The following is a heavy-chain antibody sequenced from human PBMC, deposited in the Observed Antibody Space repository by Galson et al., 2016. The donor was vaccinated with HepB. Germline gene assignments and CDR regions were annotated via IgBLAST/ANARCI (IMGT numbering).Heavy chain of an antibody. V-gene: IGHV1-2*02. CDR3: ARERMAATGSLLDF. CDR2: INPKSGGT. J-gene: IGHJ4*02. D-gene: IGHD1-1*01. Sequence: SVKVSCKASGYTFTGYSIHWVRQAPGQGLEWMGWINPKSGGTKYAQRSQGRVTMTGDTTTSTVYMELSRLTSDDTALFYCARERMAATGSLLDFWGQGTLVTVSA. CDR1: GYTFTGYS.